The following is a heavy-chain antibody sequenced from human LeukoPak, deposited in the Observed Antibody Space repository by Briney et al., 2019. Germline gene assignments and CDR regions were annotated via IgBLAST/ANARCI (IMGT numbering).Heavy chain of an antibody. CDR1: RFSFTTYW. CDR3: ASVYGSGGYYSDY. Sequence: GESLKISCKTFRFSFTTYWIVRVRQMPGKGLEGMGIIFPCDSDTRYSPSFQGQITIPADKSISTAYLQWSSLKASDTAMYYCASVYGSGGYYSDYWGQGTLVTVSS. D-gene: IGHD3-10*01. J-gene: IGHJ4*02. CDR2: IFPCDSDT. V-gene: IGHV5-51*01.